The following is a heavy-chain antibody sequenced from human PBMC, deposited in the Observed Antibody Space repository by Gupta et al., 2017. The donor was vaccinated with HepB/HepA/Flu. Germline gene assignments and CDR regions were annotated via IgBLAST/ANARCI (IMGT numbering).Heavy chain of an antibody. J-gene: IGHJ4*02. D-gene: IGHD4-17*01. Sequence: QVQLVQSGAEVKKPGSSVKVSCKASGGTFSSYAISWVRQAPGQGLEWMGRIIPILGIANYAQKFQGRVTITADKSTSTAYMELSSLRSEDTAVYYWARAGVYGDYPCYWGQGTLVTVSS. CDR3: ARAGVYGDYPCY. CDR2: IIPILGIA. CDR1: GGTFSSYA. V-gene: IGHV1-69*04.